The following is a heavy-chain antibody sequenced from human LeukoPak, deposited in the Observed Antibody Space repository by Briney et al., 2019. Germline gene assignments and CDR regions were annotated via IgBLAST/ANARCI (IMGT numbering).Heavy chain of an antibody. CDR2: IYYSGST. CDR1: GGSISSSSYY. D-gene: IGHD5-24*01. CDR3: ARTREEMATIFAFDY. Sequence: SETLSLTCTVSGGSISSSSYYWGWFRQPPGKGLEWIGSIYYSGSTYYNPSLKSRVTISVDTSKNQFSLKLSSVTAADTAVYYCARTREEMATIFAFDYWGQGTLVTVSS. J-gene: IGHJ4*02. V-gene: IGHV4-39*07.